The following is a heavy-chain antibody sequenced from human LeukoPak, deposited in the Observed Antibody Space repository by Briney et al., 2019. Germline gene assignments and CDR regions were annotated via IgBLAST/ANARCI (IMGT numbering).Heavy chain of an antibody. Sequence: GGSLRLSCAASGFTFSSYEMNWVRQAPGKGLEWVSYISSSGSTIYYADSVKGRFTISRDNAKNSLYLQMNSLRAEDTAVYYCASSYWYFDLWGRGPRNRVSS. CDR2: ISSSGSTI. CDR3: ASSYWYFDL. CDR1: GFTFSSYE. J-gene: IGHJ2*01. V-gene: IGHV3-48*03.